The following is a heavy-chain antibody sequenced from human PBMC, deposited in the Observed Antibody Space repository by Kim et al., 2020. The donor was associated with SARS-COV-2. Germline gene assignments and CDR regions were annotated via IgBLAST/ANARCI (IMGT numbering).Heavy chain of an antibody. D-gene: IGHD2-15*01. CDR1: GYTYIDYG. J-gene: IGHJ4*02. V-gene: IGHV1-18*01. CDR2: VSAQSGNT. Sequence: ASVKVSCKTSGYTYIDYGIIWVRQAPGQGLEWMGWVSAQSGNTNYAQKVQGRVTMTTDTSTTTAYMELRNLRSDDTAIYYCTRVTGGSGHLDYWGQGTLVTVSS. CDR3: TRVTGGSGHLDY.